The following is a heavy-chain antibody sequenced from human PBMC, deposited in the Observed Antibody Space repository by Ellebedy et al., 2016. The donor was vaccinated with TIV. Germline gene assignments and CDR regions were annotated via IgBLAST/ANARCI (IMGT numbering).Heavy chain of an antibody. CDR1: GFTFSDYY. Sequence: GESLKISCAASGFTFSDYYMSWIRQAPGKGLEWVSYISSSGSTIYYADSVKGRFTISRDNAKNSLYLQMNSLRAEDTAVYYCAKEVVVAANPRDYWGQGTLVTVSS. J-gene: IGHJ4*02. V-gene: IGHV3-11*01. CDR3: AKEVVVAANPRDY. D-gene: IGHD2-15*01. CDR2: ISSSGSTI.